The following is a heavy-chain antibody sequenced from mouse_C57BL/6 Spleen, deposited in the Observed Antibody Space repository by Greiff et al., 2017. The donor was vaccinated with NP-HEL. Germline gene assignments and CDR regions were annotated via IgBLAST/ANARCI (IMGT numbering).Heavy chain of an antibody. CDR3: ARIGSQYYFDY. CDR1: GYTFTSYW. Sequence: QVQLQQSGAELVMPGASVKLSCKASGYTFTSYWMHWVQPRPGQGLEWLGEIDPSDSYTNYNQKFKGKSTLTVDKSSSTAYMQLSSLTSEDSAVYYCARIGSQYYFDYWGQGTTLTVSS. V-gene: IGHV1-69*01. CDR2: IDPSDSYT. D-gene: IGHD1-1*01. J-gene: IGHJ2*01.